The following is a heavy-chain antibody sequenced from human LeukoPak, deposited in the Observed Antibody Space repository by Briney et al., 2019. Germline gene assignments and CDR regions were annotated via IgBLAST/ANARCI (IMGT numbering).Heavy chain of an antibody. CDR2: ISSSGSTI. V-gene: IGHV3-48*03. D-gene: IGHD5-12*01. CDR1: GFTFSSYE. CDR3: ARKSGYSQHFDY. J-gene: IGHJ4*02. Sequence: PGGSLRLSCAASGFTFSSYEMNWVRQAPGEGLEWVSYISSSGSTIYYADSVKGRFTISRDNAKNSLYLQMNSLRAEDTAVYYCARKSGYSQHFDYWGQGTLVTVSS.